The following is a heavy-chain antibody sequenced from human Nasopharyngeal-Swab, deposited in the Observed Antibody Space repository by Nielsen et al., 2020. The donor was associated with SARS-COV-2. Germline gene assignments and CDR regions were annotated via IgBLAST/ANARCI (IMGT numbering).Heavy chain of an antibody. J-gene: IGHJ3*02. CDR2: IYYSGST. D-gene: IGHD3-16*02. CDR3: ARAGDYVWGSYRYGRGPHDAFDI. V-gene: IGHV4-59*01. Sequence: WIRQPPGKGLEWIGYIYYSGSTNYNPSLKSRVTISVDTSKNQFYLKLSSVTAADTAVYYCARAGDYVWGSYRYGRGPHDAFDIWGQGTMVTVSS.